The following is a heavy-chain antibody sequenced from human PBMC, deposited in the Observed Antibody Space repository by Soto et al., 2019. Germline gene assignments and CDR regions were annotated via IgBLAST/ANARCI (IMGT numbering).Heavy chain of an antibody. D-gene: IGHD5-12*01. V-gene: IGHV4-59*01. J-gene: IGHJ4*02. CDR2: IYFTGST. CDR3: ARVGSGYVRGFDY. Sequence: SETLSLTCTVSGGSISNYYWSWIRQPPGKGLEWIGYIYFTGSTRYNSSLKSRVTISVDTSKNQFSLKLYSVTAADTAVYYCARVGSGYVRGFDYWGQGILVTVSS. CDR1: GGSISNYY.